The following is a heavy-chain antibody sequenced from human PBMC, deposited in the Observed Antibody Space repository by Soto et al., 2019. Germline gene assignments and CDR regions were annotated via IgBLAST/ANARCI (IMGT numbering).Heavy chain of an antibody. Sequence: EVQLVESGGGLVQPGGSLRLSCAVSGFTFSSSEMYWVRQAPGKGLEWISYIHPSGQPIFYADSVKGRFTISRDNANNSLFLQRNSQRAEDTAVYYCARRASRWGQGTMVTVSS. D-gene: IGHD1-26*01. J-gene: IGHJ3*01. CDR1: GFTFSSSE. CDR3: ARRASR. V-gene: IGHV3-48*03. CDR2: IHPSGQPI.